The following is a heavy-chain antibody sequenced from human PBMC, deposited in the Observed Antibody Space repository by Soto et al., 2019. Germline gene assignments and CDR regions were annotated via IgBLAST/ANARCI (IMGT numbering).Heavy chain of an antibody. D-gene: IGHD6-13*01. CDR2: IYHGGIT. Sequence: KPSETLSLTCAVSGYSITSGYYWGWIRQPPGKGLEWVGSIYHGGITYYNPSLKSRVTISLHTSKNHFSLSLGSVTAADTAVYYCARIYSSSCFDPWGQGTLVTVSS. CDR3: ARIYSSSCFDP. J-gene: IGHJ5*02. CDR1: GYSITSGYY. V-gene: IGHV4-38-2*01.